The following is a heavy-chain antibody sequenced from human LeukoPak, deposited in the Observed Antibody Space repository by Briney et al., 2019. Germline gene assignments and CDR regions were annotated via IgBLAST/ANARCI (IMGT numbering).Heavy chain of an antibody. CDR2: ISGSEDNT. V-gene: IGHV3-23*01. CDR3: ARGADSGYSSDN. Sequence: GGSQRLSCAASAFTFSSYAMSWVRQAPGKGLEWVSAISGSEDNTYYADSVKGRFTISRDNSKNTLYLQMNSLRAEDTAVYYCARGADSGYSSDNWGQGTLVSVSS. J-gene: IGHJ4*02. D-gene: IGHD3-9*01. CDR1: AFTFSSYA.